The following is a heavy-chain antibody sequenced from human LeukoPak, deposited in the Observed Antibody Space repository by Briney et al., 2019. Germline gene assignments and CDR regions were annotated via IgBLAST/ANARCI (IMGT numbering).Heavy chain of an antibody. CDR2: INTYGSST. V-gene: IGHV3-23*01. CDR3: AKERTINDWTFDY. J-gene: IGHJ4*02. Sequence: LSGGSLRLSCAASGFTFSNYAMSWVRQAPGKGLEWVSAINTYGSSTYYADSVKGRFTISRDNSKNTLYLQMNSLRAEDTAVYYCAKERTINDWTFDYWGQGSLVTVSS. D-gene: IGHD3/OR15-3a*01. CDR1: GFTFSNYA.